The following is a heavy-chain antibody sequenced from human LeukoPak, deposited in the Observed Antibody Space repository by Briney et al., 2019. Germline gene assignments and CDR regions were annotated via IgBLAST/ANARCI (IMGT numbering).Heavy chain of an antibody. CDR2: MNPDNGNT. CDR3: ARGPRESSSSDY. J-gene: IGHJ4*02. CDR1: GYRFTNFD. D-gene: IGHD6-13*01. V-gene: IGHV1-8*01. Sequence: ASVNISCKTSGYRFTNFDINWVRQAPGQGLEWMGWMNPDNGNTGYAQKFQGRVSRSGDTSISTAFMVLSSLRSDDTAVYFCARGPRESSSSDYWGQGTLVTVSS.